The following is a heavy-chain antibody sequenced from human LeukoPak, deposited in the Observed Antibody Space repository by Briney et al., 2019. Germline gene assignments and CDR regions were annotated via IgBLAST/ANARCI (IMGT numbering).Heavy chain of an antibody. D-gene: IGHD3-22*01. CDR3: AKDLQMYYYDSSGYPNAGY. Sequence: GGSLRLSCAASGFTFSSYAMSWVRQAPGKGLEWVSAISGSGGSTYYADSVKGRFTISRDNSKNTLYLQMNSPRAEDTAVYYCAKDLQMYYYDSSGYPNAGYWGQGTLVTVSS. CDR1: GFTFSSYA. J-gene: IGHJ4*02. V-gene: IGHV3-23*01. CDR2: ISGSGGST.